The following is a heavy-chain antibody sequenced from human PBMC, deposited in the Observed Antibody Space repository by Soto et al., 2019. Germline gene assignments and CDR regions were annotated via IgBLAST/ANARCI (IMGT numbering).Heavy chain of an antibody. CDR1: GYTFTGYY. CDR3: ARDYSMDV. V-gene: IGHV1-2*04. CDR2: INPNSGGT. J-gene: IGHJ6*02. Sequence: QVQLVQSGAEVMKPGASVKVSCKASGYTFTGYYMHWVRQAPGQGLEWMGWINPNSGGTNYAQKVQGWVTMTRDTSISTAYMELSRLRSDDTAVYYCARDYSMDVWGQGTTVTASS. D-gene: IGHD2-15*01.